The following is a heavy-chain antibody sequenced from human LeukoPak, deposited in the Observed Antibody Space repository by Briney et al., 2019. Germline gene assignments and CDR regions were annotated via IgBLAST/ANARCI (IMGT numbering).Heavy chain of an antibody. Sequence: GSLRLSCAASGFTFSNYGMHWVRQAPGKGLEWVAFIRYDGSTKHYADSVKGRFTISRDNAKNSLYLQMNSLRAEDTAVYYCAELGITMIGGVWGKGTTVTISS. V-gene: IGHV3-30*02. CDR2: IRYDGSTK. D-gene: IGHD3-10*02. J-gene: IGHJ6*04. CDR3: AELGITMIGGV. CDR1: GFTFSNYG.